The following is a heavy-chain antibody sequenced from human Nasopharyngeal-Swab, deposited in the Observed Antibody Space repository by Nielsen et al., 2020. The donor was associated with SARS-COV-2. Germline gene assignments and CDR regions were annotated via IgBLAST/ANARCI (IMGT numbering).Heavy chain of an antibody. CDR1: GYTFTSYG. Sequence: ASVKVSCKASGYTFTSYGISWVRQAPGQGLEWMGWISAYNGNTNYAQKLQGRVTMTTDTSTSTAYMELRSLRSDDTAVYYCATGRRDSSSLYPSVDSWGQATLVPVSS. J-gene: IGHJ4*02. D-gene: IGHD6-13*01. V-gene: IGHV1-18*01. CDR3: ATGRRDSSSLYPSVDS. CDR2: ISAYNGNT.